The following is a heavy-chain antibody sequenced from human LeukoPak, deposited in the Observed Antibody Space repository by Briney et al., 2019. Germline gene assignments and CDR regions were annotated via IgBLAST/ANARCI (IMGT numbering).Heavy chain of an antibody. D-gene: IGHD6-6*01. CDR3: ARDPYSSSSFDY. J-gene: IGHJ4*02. CDR2: IKQDGSEK. V-gene: IGHV3-7*01. Sequence: PGGSLRLSCAASGFTFSNYWITWVRQAPGKGLEWVANIKQDGSEKYYVDSVKGRFTISRDNAKNSVYLQMNSLRAEDTAVYYCARDPYSSSSFDYWGQGTLVTVSS. CDR1: GFTFSNYW.